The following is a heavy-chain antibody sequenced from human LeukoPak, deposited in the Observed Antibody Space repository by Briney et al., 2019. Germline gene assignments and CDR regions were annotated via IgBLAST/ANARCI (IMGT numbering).Heavy chain of an antibody. V-gene: IGHV1-18*01. Sequence: ASVKVSCTASGYTFTSYGISWVRQAPGQGLEWMGWISAYNGNTNYAQKLQGRVTMTTDTSTSTAYMELRSLRSDDTAVYYCARGMAVAGPSGSFDYWGQGTLVTVSS. J-gene: IGHJ4*02. CDR1: GYTFTSYG. CDR3: ARGMAVAGPSGSFDY. D-gene: IGHD6-19*01. CDR2: ISAYNGNT.